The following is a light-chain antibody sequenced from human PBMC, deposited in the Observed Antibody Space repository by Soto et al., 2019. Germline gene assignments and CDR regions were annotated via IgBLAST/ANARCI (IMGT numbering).Light chain of an antibody. V-gene: IGKV1-9*01. Sequence: IQLTQSPSSRAASGGDGVTIGCRASQGISSYLAWYQQKPGKAPKLLIYAASTLQSGVPSRFSGSGPGTAFDLTLRSLQPEDSATHYCQQLNTSSMTFGEGTRLEIK. CDR2: AAS. J-gene: IGKJ5*01. CDR1: QGISSY. CDR3: QQLNTSSMT.